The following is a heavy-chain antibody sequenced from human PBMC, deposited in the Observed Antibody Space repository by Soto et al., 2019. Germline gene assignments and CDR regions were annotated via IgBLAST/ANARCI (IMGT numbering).Heavy chain of an antibody. D-gene: IGHD5-12*01. CDR1: GFTFSSYA. J-gene: IGHJ6*02. CDR2: ISYDGSNK. V-gene: IGHV3-30-3*01. CDR3: ASGDGYNPDYYYYYGMDV. Sequence: GESLKISCAASGFTFSSYAMHWVRQAPGKGLEWVAVISYDGSNKYYADSVKGRFTISRDNSKNTLYLQMNSLRAEDTAVYYCASGDGYNPDYYYYYGMDVWGQGTTVTVSS.